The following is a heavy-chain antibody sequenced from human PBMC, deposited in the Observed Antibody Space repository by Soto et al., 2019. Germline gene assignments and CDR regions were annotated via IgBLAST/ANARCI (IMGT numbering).Heavy chain of an antibody. Sequence: GSLRLSCAASGFTFSSYEMNWVRQAPGEGLEWVSYISSSGSTIYYADSVKGRFTISRDNAKNSLYLQMNSLRAEDTAVYYCARATSYYDILTGDGYGMDVWGQGTTVTVSS. V-gene: IGHV3-48*03. CDR3: ARATSYYDILTGDGYGMDV. D-gene: IGHD3-9*01. J-gene: IGHJ6*02. CDR2: ISSSGSTI. CDR1: GFTFSSYE.